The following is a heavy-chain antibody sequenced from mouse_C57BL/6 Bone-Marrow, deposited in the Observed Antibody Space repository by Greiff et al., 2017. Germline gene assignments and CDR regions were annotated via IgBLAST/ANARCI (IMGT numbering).Heavy chain of an antibody. D-gene: IGHD1-1*01. CDR1: GFTFSDYG. Sequence: VQLKESGGGLVKPGGSLKLSCAASGFTFSDYGMHWVRQAPEKGLEWVAYISSGSSTIYYADTVKGRFTISRDNAKTTLFLQMTSLRSEDTAMYYCARTGYYYGSSYPWYFDVWGTGTTVTVSS. CDR2: ISSGSSTI. J-gene: IGHJ1*03. CDR3: ARTGYYYGSSYPWYFDV. V-gene: IGHV5-17*01.